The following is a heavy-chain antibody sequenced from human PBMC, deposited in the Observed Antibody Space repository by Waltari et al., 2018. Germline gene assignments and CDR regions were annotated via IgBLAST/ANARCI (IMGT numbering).Heavy chain of an antibody. CDR3: ARGQYYYGSGNWFDP. J-gene: IGHJ5*02. CDR2: INHSGST. CDR1: GGSFSGYY. Sequence: QVQLQQWGAGLLKPSETLSLTCAVYGGSFSGYYWSWIRQPPGKGLEWIGEINHSGSTNYNPSLKSRVTISVDTSKNQFSLKLSSVTAADTAVYYCARGQYYYGSGNWFDPWGQGTLVTVSS. D-gene: IGHD3-10*01. V-gene: IGHV4-34*01.